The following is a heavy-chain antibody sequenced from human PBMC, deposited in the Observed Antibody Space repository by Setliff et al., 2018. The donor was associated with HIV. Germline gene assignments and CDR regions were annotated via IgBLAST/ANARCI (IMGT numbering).Heavy chain of an antibody. Sequence: GGSLRLSCAASGFTLSNYWMTWVRQAPGKGLEWVAHINKDGSHQDYVDSVKGRFTISRTNAKNSLSLQMKSLRAEDTAVYYCARGRHSGTYEAFDIWGPGTMVTVSS. V-gene: IGHV3-7*03. CDR1: GFTLSNYW. CDR3: ARGRHSGTYEAFDI. J-gene: IGHJ3*02. CDR2: INKDGSHQ. D-gene: IGHD1-26*01.